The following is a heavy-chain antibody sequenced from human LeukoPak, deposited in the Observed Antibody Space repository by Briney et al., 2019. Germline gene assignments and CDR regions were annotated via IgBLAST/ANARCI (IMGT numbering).Heavy chain of an antibody. Sequence: GRSLRLSCTASGFTFGDYAMSWFRQAPGKGLEWVGFIRSKAYGGTTEYAASVKGRFTISRDDSKSTAYLQMNSLKTEDTAVYYCTRDAYGWLGYYYYGMDVWGQGTTVTVSS. CDR2: IRSKAYGGTT. V-gene: IGHV3-49*03. J-gene: IGHJ6*02. CDR1: GFTFGDYA. D-gene: IGHD6-19*01. CDR3: TRDAYGWLGYYYYGMDV.